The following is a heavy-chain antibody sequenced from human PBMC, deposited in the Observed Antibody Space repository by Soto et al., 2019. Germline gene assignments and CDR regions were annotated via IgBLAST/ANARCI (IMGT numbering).Heavy chain of an antibody. J-gene: IGHJ4*02. CDR2: ISYSGNT. CDR3: ARVIMSSYSGIYPPRYYFDY. CDR1: GGSINSYY. V-gene: IGHV4-59*01. Sequence: QVQLQESGPGLVKPSETLSLTCTVSGGSINSYYWGWIRQPPGKGLEWIGYISYSGNTNQNPSLQSRVTMSVVTSKNQFSLKVNSVTAADTAIYYCARVIMSSYSGIYPPRYYFDYWGQGTLVTVSS. D-gene: IGHD1-26*01.